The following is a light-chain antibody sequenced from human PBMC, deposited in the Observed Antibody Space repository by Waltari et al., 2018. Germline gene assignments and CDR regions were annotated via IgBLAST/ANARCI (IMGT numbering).Light chain of an antibody. CDR2: DAS. CDR3: QQYNRWPPIT. J-gene: IGKJ5*01. V-gene: IGKV3-15*01. CDR1: QSVSSN. Sequence: VVLTQSPATLSVSPGESAIISCRASQSVSSNLAWYQQKPGQAPRLLIYDASTRACSSPARFRSSGSGTEFTLTINSLQSEDSATFYCQQYNRWPPITFGQGTRLDIK.